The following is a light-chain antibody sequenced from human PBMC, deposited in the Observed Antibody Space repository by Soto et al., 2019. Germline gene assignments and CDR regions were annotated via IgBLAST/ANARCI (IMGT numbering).Light chain of an antibody. V-gene: IGLV1-47*01. CDR3: ATWDDSLNGFYV. CDR1: TSNIGSNY. Sequence: QAVVTQPPSAYGTPGQGVTISCSRSTSNIGSNYVYWYQQLQGTAPKLLIYRNNQRPSGVPDRFSGSKSGTSASLAISGLRSDDEADYFCATWDDSLNGFYVFGTGTKLTVL. CDR2: RNN. J-gene: IGLJ1*01.